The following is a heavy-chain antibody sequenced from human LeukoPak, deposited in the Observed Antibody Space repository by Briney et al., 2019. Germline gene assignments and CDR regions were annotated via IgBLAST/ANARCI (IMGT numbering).Heavy chain of an antibody. Sequence: ASVKVSCKASGYTFTGYYMHWVRQAPGQGLEWMGWINPNSGGTNYAQKFQGRVTMTRDSSISTAYMELSRLRSDDTAVYYCARDYGDYGFPNDAFDIWGQGTMVTVSS. J-gene: IGHJ3*02. CDR2: INPNSGGT. V-gene: IGHV1-2*02. D-gene: IGHD4-17*01. CDR1: GYTFTGYY. CDR3: ARDYGDYGFPNDAFDI.